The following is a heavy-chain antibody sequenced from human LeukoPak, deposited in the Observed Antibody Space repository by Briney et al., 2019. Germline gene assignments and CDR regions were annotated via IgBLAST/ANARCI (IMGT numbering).Heavy chain of an antibody. CDR2: IYHSGST. CDR1: GGSISSSSYY. V-gene: IGHV4-39*07. Sequence: TASETLSLTCTVSGGSISSSSYYWGWIRQPPGKGLEWIGSIYHSGSTYYNPSLKSRVIISVDTSKNQFSLKLSSVTAADTAVYYCARDGGVTYYYFYYYMDVWGKGTTVTVSS. D-gene: IGHD3-16*01. CDR3: ARDGGVTYYYFYYYMDV. J-gene: IGHJ6*03.